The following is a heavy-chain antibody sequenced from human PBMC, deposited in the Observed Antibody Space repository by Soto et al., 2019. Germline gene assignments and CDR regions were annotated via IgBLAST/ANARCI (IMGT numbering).Heavy chain of an antibody. CDR2: ISDGGDLT. J-gene: IGHJ3*02. CDR1: GFAFSSHP. Sequence: VQLLESGGGLAQPGGSLRLSCAASGFAFSSHPTSWVRQAPEKGLEWVAGISDGGDLTYNADSVRGRFTISRDNSRNTLYLQMNSLRAEDTAVYYCARRVIGSSRAFDIWGQGTMVTVSS. D-gene: IGHD3-10*01. CDR3: ARRVIGSSRAFDI. V-gene: IGHV3-23*01.